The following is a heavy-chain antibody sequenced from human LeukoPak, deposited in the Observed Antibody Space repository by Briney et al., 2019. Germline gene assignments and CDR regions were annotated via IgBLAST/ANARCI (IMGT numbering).Heavy chain of an antibody. Sequence: GGSLRLSCAASGFTVSSNYMSWVRQAPGKGLEWVSAIYSGGSTYYADSVKGRFTISRDNSKNTLYLQMNSLRAEDTAVYYCAVIQLWPNPFDYWGQGTLVTVSS. CDR3: AVIQLWPNPFDY. J-gene: IGHJ4*02. V-gene: IGHV3-53*01. CDR2: IYSGGST. D-gene: IGHD5-18*01. CDR1: GFTVSSNY.